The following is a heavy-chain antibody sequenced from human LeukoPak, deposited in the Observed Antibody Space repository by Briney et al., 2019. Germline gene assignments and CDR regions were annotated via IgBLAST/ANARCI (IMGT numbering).Heavy chain of an antibody. CDR2: ISYDGSNK. CDR1: GFTFSSYA. V-gene: IGHV3-30-3*01. Sequence: GGSLRLSCAASGFTFSSYAMHWVRQAPGKGLEWVAVISYDGSNKYYADSVKGRFTISRDNSKNTLYLQMNSLRAEDTAVYYCAREGGSGWSWYYGVDVWGQGTTVTVSS. D-gene: IGHD6-19*01. J-gene: IGHJ6*02. CDR3: AREGGSGWSWYYGVDV.